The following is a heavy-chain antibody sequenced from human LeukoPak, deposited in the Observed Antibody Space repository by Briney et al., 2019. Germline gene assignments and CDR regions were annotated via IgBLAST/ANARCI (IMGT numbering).Heavy chain of an antibody. D-gene: IGHD4-17*01. CDR3: VHDYGDYDDY. J-gene: IGHJ4*02. CDR2: ISSSGSTI. CDR1: GFTVSDYY. Sequence: PGGSLRLSCSASGFTVSDYYMSWIRQAPGKGLEWVSYISSSGSTIYYADSVKGRFTISRDNAKNSLYLQMNSLRAEDTAVYYCVHDYGDYDDYWGQGTLVTVPS. V-gene: IGHV3-11*04.